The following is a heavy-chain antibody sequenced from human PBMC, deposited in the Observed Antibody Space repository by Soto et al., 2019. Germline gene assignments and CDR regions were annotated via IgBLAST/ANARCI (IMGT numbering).Heavy chain of an antibody. Sequence: GGFLRLSCAASGFTFSGSAMHWVRQASGKGLEWVGRIRSKANSYATAYAASVKGRFTISRDDSKSTAYLQINSLKTEDTAVYYCTRHVSSGWFAPWAQGTLVTV. CDR2: IRSKANSYAT. D-gene: IGHD6-6*01. J-gene: IGHJ5*02. CDR1: GFTFSGSA. V-gene: IGHV3-73*01. CDR3: TRHVSSGWFAP.